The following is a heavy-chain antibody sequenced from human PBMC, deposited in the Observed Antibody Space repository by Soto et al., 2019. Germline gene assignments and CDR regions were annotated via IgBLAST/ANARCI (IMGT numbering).Heavy chain of an antibody. CDR2: IYYSGST. CDR3: ARAIPELVVNYFDY. Sequence: SETLSLTCTVSGGSISSYYWSWIRQPPGKGLEWIGYIYYSGSTNYNPSLKSRVTISVDTSKNQFSLKLSSVTAADTAVYYCARAIPELVVNYFDYWGQGNLVTVSS. D-gene: IGHD1-1*01. J-gene: IGHJ4*02. V-gene: IGHV4-59*01. CDR1: GGSISSYY.